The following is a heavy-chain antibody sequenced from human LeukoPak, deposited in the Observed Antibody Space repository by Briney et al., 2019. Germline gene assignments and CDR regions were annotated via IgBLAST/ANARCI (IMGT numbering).Heavy chain of an antibody. J-gene: IGHJ4*02. CDR2: IYYSGST. Sequence: SETLSLTCTVSGGSISGYYWAWIRQPPGKGLEWIGCIYYSGSTNYNPSLKSRVAISLDTSKNQFSLKLSSVTAADTAVYYCARGRSLEYWGQGTLVTVSS. CDR1: GGSISGYY. V-gene: IGHV4-59*01. CDR3: ARGRSLEY. D-gene: IGHD2/OR15-2a*01.